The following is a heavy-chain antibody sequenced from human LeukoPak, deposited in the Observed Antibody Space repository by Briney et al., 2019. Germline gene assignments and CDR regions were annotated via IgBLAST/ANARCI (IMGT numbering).Heavy chain of an antibody. J-gene: IGHJ4*02. V-gene: IGHV4-61*01. CDR1: GGSVSSGGSVSSGRYY. D-gene: IGHD1-26*01. CDR3: AGDSFYSGSDY. CDR2: VSYSGST. Sequence: SETLSLTCTVSGGSVSSGGSVSSGRYYWSWIRQPPGKGLEWIGYVSYSGSTNYNPSLHSRVTISIDTSKNQFSLKLSSVTAADTAVYFCAGDSFYSGSDYWGQGTLVTVSS.